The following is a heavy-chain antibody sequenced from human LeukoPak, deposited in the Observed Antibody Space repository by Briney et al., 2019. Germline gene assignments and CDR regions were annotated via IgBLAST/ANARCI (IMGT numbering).Heavy chain of an antibody. Sequence: ASVKVSCKASGYTFTSYYMHWVRQAPGQGLEWMGIINPSGGSTSYAQKFQGRVTMTRDTSTSTVYMELSSLRSEDTAVYYCARDQDCSSTSCYDGEFYFDYWGQGTLVTVSS. V-gene: IGHV1-46*01. CDR2: INPSGGST. J-gene: IGHJ4*02. CDR1: GYTFTSYY. CDR3: ARDQDCSSTSCYDGEFYFDY. D-gene: IGHD2-2*01.